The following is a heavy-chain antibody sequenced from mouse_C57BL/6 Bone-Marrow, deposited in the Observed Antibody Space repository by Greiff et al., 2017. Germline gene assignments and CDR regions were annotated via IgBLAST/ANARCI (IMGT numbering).Heavy chain of an antibody. D-gene: IGHD3-1*01. J-gene: IGHJ2*01. CDR1: GYTFTSYG. Sequence: VPLQQSGAELARPGASVKLSCKASGYTFTSYGISWVKQRTGQGLEWIGEIYPRSGNTYYNEKFKGKAKLTADKSSSTAYMELRSLTSEDSAVYFCARPRNYYFDYWGQGTTLTVSS. V-gene: IGHV1-81*01. CDR2: IYPRSGNT. CDR3: ARPRNYYFDY.